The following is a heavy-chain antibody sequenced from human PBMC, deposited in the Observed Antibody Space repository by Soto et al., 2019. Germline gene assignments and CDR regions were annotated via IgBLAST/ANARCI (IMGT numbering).Heavy chain of an antibody. CDR2: ISSSGSTI. D-gene: IGHD4-17*01. CDR3: ARVTNDGSAAWN. V-gene: IGHV3-48*03. Sequence: EVQLVESGGGLVQPGGSLRLSCAASGFTFSSYEMNWVRQAPGKGLEWVSYISSSGSTIYYADSVKGRFTISRDNAKNSLYLQMNSLRAEDTAVYYCARVTNDGSAAWNWGQGTLVTVSS. J-gene: IGHJ4*02. CDR1: GFTFSSYE.